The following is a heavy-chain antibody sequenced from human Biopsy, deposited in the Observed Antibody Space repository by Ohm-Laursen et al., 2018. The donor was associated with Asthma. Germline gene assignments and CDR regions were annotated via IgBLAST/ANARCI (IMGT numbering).Heavy chain of an antibody. CDR1: GGTFNTYV. J-gene: IGHJ4*02. CDR3: ARKAGSCISRTCYSLDF. D-gene: IGHD2-2*01. CDR2: INSVLGTT. Sequence: SSVKVSCKSLGGTFNTYVIGWVRQAPGQGLEWMGGINSVLGTTTYPQKFQDRVTITADDSASTVYMELSSLRSEDTAVYYCARKAGSCISRTCYSLDFWGQGTLATVPS. V-gene: IGHV1-69*01.